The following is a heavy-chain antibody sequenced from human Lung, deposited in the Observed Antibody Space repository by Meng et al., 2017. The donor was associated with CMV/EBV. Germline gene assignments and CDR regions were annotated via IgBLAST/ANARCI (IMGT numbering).Heavy chain of an antibody. J-gene: IGHJ4*02. CDR3: ATGVADFEY. CDR1: GYTFTSYD. D-gene: IGHD6-19*01. CDR2: MNPNRGTT. V-gene: IGHV1-8*01. Sequence: QEQLVQSAAEVKKPGASVKVSCKASGYTFTSYDINWVRQGTGKGLEWVGWMNPNRGTTGYAQKFQGRVTMTRNISKSTAYMDLSSMRSEDTAVYYCATGVADFEYWGQGTLVTVSS.